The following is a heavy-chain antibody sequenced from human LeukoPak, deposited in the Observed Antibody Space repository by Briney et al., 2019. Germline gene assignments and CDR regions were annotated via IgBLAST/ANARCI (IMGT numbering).Heavy chain of an antibody. CDR2: IIPIFGTA. CDR3: ARSVDYGGWYYFDY. J-gene: IGHJ4*02. V-gene: IGHV1-69*01. CDR1: GGTFSSYA. D-gene: IGHD4-17*01. Sequence: ASVKVSCKASGGTFSSYAISWVRQAPGQGLEWMGGIIPIFGTANYAQKFQGRVTTTADESTGTAYMELSSLRSEDTAVYYCARSVDYGGWYYFDYWGQGTLVTVSS.